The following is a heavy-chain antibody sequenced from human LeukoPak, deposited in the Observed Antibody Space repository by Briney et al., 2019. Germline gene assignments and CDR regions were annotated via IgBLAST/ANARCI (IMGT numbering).Heavy chain of an antibody. CDR1: GYTFTGYY. Sequence: ASVKVSCKASGYTFTGYYMHWVRQAPGQGLEWMGRINPNSGGTNYAQKFQGRVTMTRDTSISTAYMELSRLRSDDTAVYYCAREVFITIFRVVQTMDVWGQGTTVTVSS. V-gene: IGHV1-2*06. J-gene: IGHJ6*02. CDR3: AREVFITIFRVVQTMDV. D-gene: IGHD3-3*01. CDR2: INPNSGGT.